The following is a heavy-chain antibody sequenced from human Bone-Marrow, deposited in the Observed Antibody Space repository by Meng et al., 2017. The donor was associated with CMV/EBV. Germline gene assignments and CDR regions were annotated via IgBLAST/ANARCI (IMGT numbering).Heavy chain of an antibody. CDR3: AKDSVTMVPFYAFDI. J-gene: IGHJ3*02. CDR2: IGTAGDT. Sequence: GESLKISCAASGFTFSSYDMHWVRQATGKGLEWVSAIGTAGDTYYPGSVKGRFTISRENAKNTLYLQMNSLRAKDTAVYYCAKDSVTMVPFYAFDIWGQGTMVTVSS. D-gene: IGHD3-10*01. CDR1: GFTFSSYD. V-gene: IGHV3-13*01.